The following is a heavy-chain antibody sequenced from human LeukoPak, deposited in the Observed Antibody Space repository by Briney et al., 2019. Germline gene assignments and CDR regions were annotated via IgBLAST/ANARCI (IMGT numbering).Heavy chain of an antibody. V-gene: IGHV4-61*09. D-gene: IGHD1-26*01. Sequence: KPSQTLSLTCTVSGGSFSSSNNYWSWIRQPPGKGLEWIGHIYDSGSTNYNPSLKSRVTISVDTSKNQFSLKLYSVTAADTAVYYCARYSGSYPFDYWGQGTLVTVSS. CDR2: IYDSGST. CDR3: ARYSGSYPFDY. J-gene: IGHJ4*02. CDR1: GGSFSSSNNY.